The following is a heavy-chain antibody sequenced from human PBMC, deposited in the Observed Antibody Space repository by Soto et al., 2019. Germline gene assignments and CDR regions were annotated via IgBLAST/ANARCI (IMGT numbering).Heavy chain of an antibody. J-gene: IGHJ4*02. CDR3: ARWSIVGANRFDY. V-gene: IGHV4-59*12. D-gene: IGHD1-26*01. CDR2: IYYGGST. CDR1: GGSFSPIY. Sequence: SETLSLTCTVSGGSFSPIYWGWIRQPPGKGLEWIGYIYYGGSTNYNPSLRSRVTISVGTSKNQFSLKLSSVTAADTAVYYCARWSIVGANRFDYWGQGTLVTVSS.